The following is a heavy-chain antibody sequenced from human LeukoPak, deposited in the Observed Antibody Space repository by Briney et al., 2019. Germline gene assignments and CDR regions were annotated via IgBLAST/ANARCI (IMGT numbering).Heavy chain of an antibody. Sequence: SETLSLTCTVSGGSISTYYWSWIRQPAGKGLEWIGRIYTSGSTNYNPSLKSRLTMSVDTSKNQFSLKLSSVTAADTAVYYCARESGALYYYGSGSYPYYYYGMDVWGQGTTVTVSS. CDR3: ARESGALYYYGSGSYPYYYYGMDV. CDR2: IYTSGST. D-gene: IGHD3-10*01. V-gene: IGHV4-4*07. CDR1: GGSISTYY. J-gene: IGHJ6*02.